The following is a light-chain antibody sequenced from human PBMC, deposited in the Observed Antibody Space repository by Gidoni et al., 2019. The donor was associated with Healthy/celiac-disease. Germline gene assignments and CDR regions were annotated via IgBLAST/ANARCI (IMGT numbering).Light chain of an antibody. CDR2: KDS. V-gene: IGLV3-25*03. Sequence: SYELTQPPSVAVSPGQTARITGSGDALPKQDAYWYQQKPGPAPVLVIYKDSERPSGVPARFSGSSSGTTVTLTISGVQAEDEADYYCQSADGSGTYVVFGGGTKLTVL. CDR1: ALPKQD. J-gene: IGLJ2*01. CDR3: QSADGSGTYVV.